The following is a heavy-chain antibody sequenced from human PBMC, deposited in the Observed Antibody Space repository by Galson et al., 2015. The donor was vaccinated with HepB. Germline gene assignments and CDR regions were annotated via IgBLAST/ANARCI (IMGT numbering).Heavy chain of an antibody. CDR1: GFTFSSYG. CDR2: ISYDVSDK. Sequence: SLRLSCKASGFTFSSYGMYWVRQAPGNGLEWVAFISYDVSDKDYAGSVKGRFTISKDNSKNTLYLQMNSLIFEDTALYYCAKDQVSGWSSAGSCFAGYWGQGTLVTVSS. CDR3: AKDQVSGWSSAGSCFAGY. V-gene: IGHV3-30*02. D-gene: IGHD6-19*01. J-gene: IGHJ4*02.